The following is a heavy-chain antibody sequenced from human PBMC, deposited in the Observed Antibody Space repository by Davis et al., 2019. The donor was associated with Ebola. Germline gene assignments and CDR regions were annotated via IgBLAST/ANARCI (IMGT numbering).Heavy chain of an antibody. CDR3: ARSYDSSGYFDY. J-gene: IGHJ4*02. D-gene: IGHD3-22*01. V-gene: IGHV1-2*04. CDR2: INPNSGGT. CDR1: GYTFTSYA. Sequence: ASVKVSCKASGYTFTSYAMHWVRQAPGQGLEWMGWINPNSGGTNYAQKFQGWVTMTRDTSISTAYMELSRLRSEDTAVYYCARSYDSSGYFDYWGQGTLVTVSS.